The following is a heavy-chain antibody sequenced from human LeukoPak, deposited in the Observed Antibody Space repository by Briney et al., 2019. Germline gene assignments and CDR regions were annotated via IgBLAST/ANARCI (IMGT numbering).Heavy chain of an antibody. D-gene: IGHD3-22*01. V-gene: IGHV3-23*01. CDR1: GFTFSNYW. CDR2: ISGSGGST. J-gene: IGHJ1*01. CDR3: AKLVLDYYDSSGYYSQAEYFQH. Sequence: GGSLRLSCAASGFTFSNYWMSWVRQAPGKGLEWVSAISGSGGSTYYADSVKGRFTISRDNSKNTLYLQMNSLRAEDTAVYYCAKLVLDYYDSSGYYSQAEYFQHWGQGTLVTVSS.